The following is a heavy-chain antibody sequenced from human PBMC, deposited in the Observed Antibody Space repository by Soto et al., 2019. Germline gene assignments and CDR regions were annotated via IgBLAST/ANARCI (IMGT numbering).Heavy chain of an antibody. Sequence: QVQLQESGPGLVKPSETLSLTCTVSGGSISSYYWSWIRQPPGKGLEWIGYIYYSGSTNYNPSLKXRXTLXVVTSKKQFSLKLSCVTAADTAVYYCARFNWYFDLWGRGTLVTVSS. CDR3: ARFNWYFDL. CDR1: GGSISSYY. V-gene: IGHV4-59*12. CDR2: IYYSGST. J-gene: IGHJ2*01.